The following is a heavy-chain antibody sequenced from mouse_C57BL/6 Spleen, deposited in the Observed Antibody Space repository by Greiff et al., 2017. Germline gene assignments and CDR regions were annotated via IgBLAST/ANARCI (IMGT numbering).Heavy chain of an antibody. CDR3: ARPLYYGSSYWYFDV. CDR1: GYSITSGYY. D-gene: IGHD1-1*01. Sequence: VQLQQSGPGLVKPSQSLSLTCSVTGYSITSGYYWNWIRQFPGNKLEWMGYISYDGSNNYNPSLKNRISITRDTSKNQFFLKLNSVTTEDTATYYCARPLYYGSSYWYFDVWGTGTTVTVSS. J-gene: IGHJ1*03. CDR2: ISYDGSN. V-gene: IGHV3-6*01.